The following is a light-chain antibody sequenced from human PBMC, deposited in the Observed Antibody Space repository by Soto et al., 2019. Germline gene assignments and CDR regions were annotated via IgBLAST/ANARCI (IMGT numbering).Light chain of an antibody. J-gene: IGKJ1*01. Sequence: EIFMTQSPSTLSVSPGERATLSRRASQSVSSNLAWYQQKPGQAPRLLIYGASTRATGIPARFSGTGSGTDFTLTVSSLQSEDFAVYYCQQYDSWPQTFGQGTKVDIK. V-gene: IGKV3-15*01. CDR1: QSVSSN. CDR3: QQYDSWPQT. CDR2: GAS.